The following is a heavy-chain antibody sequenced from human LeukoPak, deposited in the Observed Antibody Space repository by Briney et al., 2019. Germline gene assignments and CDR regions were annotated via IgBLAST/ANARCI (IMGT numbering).Heavy chain of an antibody. CDR1: GGSISNYY. CDR2: IYTSGST. D-gene: IGHD2-2*01. CDR3: ARQYDSYFYYYLDL. Sequence: TSETLSLTCTVSGGSISNYYWSWIRQPAGKGLEWIGRIYTSGSTNYNPSLKSRVTMSVDTSRNQFSLRLSFVTAADTAVYYCARQYDSYFYYYLDLWGTGTTVTVSS. J-gene: IGHJ6*03. V-gene: IGHV4-4*07.